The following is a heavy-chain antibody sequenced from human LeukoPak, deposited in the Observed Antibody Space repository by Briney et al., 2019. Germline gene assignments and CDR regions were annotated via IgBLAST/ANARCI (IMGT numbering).Heavy chain of an antibody. CDR1: GGSISSYH. V-gene: IGHV4-59*08. Sequence: SETLSLTCTVSGGSISSYHWSWIRQPPGKGLEWIGNIYYSGSTNYNPSLKSRVTISVDTSKNQFSLKLSSVTAADTAVYYCASQYYDFWSGNTGWFDPWGQGTLVTVSS. J-gene: IGHJ5*02. CDR3: ASQYYDFWSGNTGWFDP. D-gene: IGHD3-3*01. CDR2: IYYSGST.